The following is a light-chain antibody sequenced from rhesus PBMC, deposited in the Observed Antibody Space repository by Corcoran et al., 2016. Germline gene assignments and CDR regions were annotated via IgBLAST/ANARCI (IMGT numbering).Light chain of an antibody. CDR3: QQYSNWPALT. Sequence: EIVMTQSPATLSLSPGERATLSCRASQSVSSNLAWYQQKPGQAPSLLIYGASSRATGIPARFSGSGYGTVFTLTLSSLETEDFAVYYCQQYSNWPALTFGGGTKVEIK. V-gene: IGKV3-42*03. CDR2: GAS. CDR1: QSVSSN. J-gene: IGKJ4*01.